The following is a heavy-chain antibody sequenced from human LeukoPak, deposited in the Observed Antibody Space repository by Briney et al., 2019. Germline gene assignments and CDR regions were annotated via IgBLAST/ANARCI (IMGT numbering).Heavy chain of an antibody. CDR2: MYNSGNT. Sequence: SETLSLTCTVSGGSISSYYWSWIRQPAGKGLEWIGHMYNSGNTNYNPSLKSRVTMSIDTSKNQFSLKLTSVTAADTAVYYCAREGGGGTEFDYWGQGTLVTVSS. CDR1: GGSISSYY. D-gene: IGHD2-15*01. V-gene: IGHV4-4*07. CDR3: AREGGGGTEFDY. J-gene: IGHJ4*02.